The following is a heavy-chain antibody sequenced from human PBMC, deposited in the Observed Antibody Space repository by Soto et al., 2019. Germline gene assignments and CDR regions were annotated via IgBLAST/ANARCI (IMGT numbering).Heavy chain of an antibody. CDR3: ARVRTHKNYDFWSGYPTYYYYYMDV. J-gene: IGHJ6*03. CDR1: GGTFSSYT. Sequence: SVKVSCKGSGGTFSSYTISWVRQAPGQGLEWMGRIIPILGIANYAQKFQGRVTITADKSTSTAYMELSSLRSEDTAVYYCARVRTHKNYDFWSGYPTYYYYYMDVWGKGTTVTV. V-gene: IGHV1-69*02. D-gene: IGHD3-3*01. CDR2: IIPILGIA.